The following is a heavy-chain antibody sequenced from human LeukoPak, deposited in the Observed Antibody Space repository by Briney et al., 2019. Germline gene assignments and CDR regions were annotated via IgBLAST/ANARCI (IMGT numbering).Heavy chain of an antibody. D-gene: IGHD4-17*01. CDR3: AKDRGDFTRKGVAFDI. CDR1: GFTFSSYG. CDR2: IRYDGSNK. J-gene: IGHJ3*02. V-gene: IGHV3-30*02. Sequence: GGSLRLSCAASGFTFSSYGMHWVRQAPGKGLEWVAFIRYDGSNKYYADSVKGRFTISRDNSKNTLYLQMNSLRAEDTAVYYCAKDRGDFTRKGVAFDIWGQETMVTVSS.